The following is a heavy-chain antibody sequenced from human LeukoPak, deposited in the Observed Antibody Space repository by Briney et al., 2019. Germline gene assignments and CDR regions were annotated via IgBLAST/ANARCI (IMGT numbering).Heavy chain of an antibody. D-gene: IGHD2-8*01. CDR2: INPSGGST. CDR1: GYAFTTYY. J-gene: IGHJ4*02. V-gene: IGHV1-46*01. Sequence: ASVKVSCKASGYAFTTYYLHWVRQAPGQGLEWMGIINPSGGSTNYAQKFQGRVTMTRDTSTSTVYMELSSLKSEDTAVYYCARLNDYGDYWGQGTLVTVSS. CDR3: ARLNDYGDY.